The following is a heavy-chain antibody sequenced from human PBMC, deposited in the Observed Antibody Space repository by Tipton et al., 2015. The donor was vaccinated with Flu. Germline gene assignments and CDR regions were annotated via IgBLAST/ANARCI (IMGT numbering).Heavy chain of an antibody. J-gene: IGHJ5*02. Sequence: TLSLTCTVSGDSMRSDYFWAWIRQAPGKGLEWIGNIHYSGSPHYNPSLKSRVTITVDTSKNQFSLRLSSMTAADTAVYYCARRDCSNYVSEPKNWFDPWGQGTLVTVSS. CDR2: IHYSGSP. CDR3: ARRDCSNYVSEPKNWFDP. CDR1: GDSMRSDYF. V-gene: IGHV4-38-2*02. D-gene: IGHD4-11*01.